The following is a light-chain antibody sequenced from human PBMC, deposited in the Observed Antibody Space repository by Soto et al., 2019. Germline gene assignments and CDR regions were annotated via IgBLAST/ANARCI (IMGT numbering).Light chain of an antibody. CDR1: SSDLGAYNF. CDR2: EVS. J-gene: IGLJ1*01. CDR3: SSYTSSSLYV. V-gene: IGLV2-14*01. Sequence: QSALTQPASVSGSPGQSITISCTGTSSDLGAYNFVSWYQQHPGEAPKLVIYEVSNRPSGVSNRFSGSKSGNTASLTISGLQAEDEADYYCSSYTSSSLYVFGTGTKLTVL.